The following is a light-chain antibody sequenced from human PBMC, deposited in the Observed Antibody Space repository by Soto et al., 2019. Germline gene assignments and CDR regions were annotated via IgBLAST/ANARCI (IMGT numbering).Light chain of an antibody. CDR1: TSDVDYNR. CDR3: SSYTIRRSWV. Sequence: QSALTQPASVTGSPGQSITISCTGTTSDVDYNRVSWYQQYPGTAPKLMINEVTNRPSGVSDRFSVSKSGNTASLTISGLQPEDEGDYYCSSYTIRRSWVFGGGTKLTVL. J-gene: IGLJ3*02. CDR2: EVT. V-gene: IGLV2-14*01.